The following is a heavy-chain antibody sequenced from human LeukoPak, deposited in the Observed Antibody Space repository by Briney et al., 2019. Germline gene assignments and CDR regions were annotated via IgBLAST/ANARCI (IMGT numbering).Heavy chain of an antibody. CDR2: ISSSSSYI. CDR1: GFTFSSYS. Sequence: GGSLRLSCAASGFTFSSYSMNWVRQAPGKGLEWVSSISSSSSYIYYADSVKGRFTTSRDNAKNSLYLQMNSLRAEDTAVYYCARESSSGWVTWGQGTLVTVSS. D-gene: IGHD6-19*01. CDR3: ARESSSGWVT. J-gene: IGHJ5*02. V-gene: IGHV3-21*01.